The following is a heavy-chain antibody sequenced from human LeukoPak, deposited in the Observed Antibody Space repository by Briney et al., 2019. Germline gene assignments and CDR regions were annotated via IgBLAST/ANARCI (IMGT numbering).Heavy chain of an antibody. Sequence: PSETLSLTCTVSGGSINNHYWSWIRQPPGMGLEWVGYIYFTGTTNYNPSLKSRVTISLDKSKNQFSLKLSSVTATDTAIYYCARGGGSPRNWGRGTLVTVSS. J-gene: IGHJ4*02. CDR1: GGSINNHY. CDR2: IYFTGTT. CDR3: ARGGGSPRN. D-gene: IGHD3-10*01. V-gene: IGHV4-59*11.